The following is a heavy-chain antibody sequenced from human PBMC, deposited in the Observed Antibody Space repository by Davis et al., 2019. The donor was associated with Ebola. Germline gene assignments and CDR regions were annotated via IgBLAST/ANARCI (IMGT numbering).Heavy chain of an antibody. CDR2: IIPILGIA. CDR3: AREGREGNWNPLDY. J-gene: IGHJ4*02. D-gene: IGHD1-1*01. CDR1: GFTFSSYT. Sequence: GGSLRLSCAASGFTFSSYTISWVRQAPGQGLEWMGRIIPILGIANYAQKFQGRVTITADKSTSTAYMELSSLRSEDTAVYYCAREGREGNWNPLDYWGQGTLVTVSS. V-gene: IGHV1-69*04.